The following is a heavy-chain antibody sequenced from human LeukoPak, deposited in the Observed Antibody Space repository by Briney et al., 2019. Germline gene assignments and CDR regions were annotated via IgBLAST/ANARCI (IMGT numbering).Heavy chain of an antibody. V-gene: IGHV4-4*07. CDR2: IYTSGST. CDR1: GGSISSYY. Sequence: SETLSLTCTVSGGSISSYYWSWIRQPAGKGLEWIGRIYTSGSTNYNPSLKSRVTMSVDTSKDQFSLKLSSVTAADADVYYCAREASSLYCRSASCSPGNWFDPWGQGTLVTVSS. J-gene: IGHJ5*02. CDR3: AREASSLYCRSASCSPGNWFDP. D-gene: IGHD2-2*01.